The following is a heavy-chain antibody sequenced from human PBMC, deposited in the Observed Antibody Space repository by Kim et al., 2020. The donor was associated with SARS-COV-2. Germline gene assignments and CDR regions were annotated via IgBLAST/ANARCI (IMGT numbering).Heavy chain of an antibody. D-gene: IGHD2-2*02. Sequence: ASVKVSCKASGYTFTSYGISWVRQAPGQGLEWMGWISAYNGNTNYAQKLQGRVTMTTDTSTSTAYMELRSLISDDTAVYYCARELGYCSSTSCYNAPNWFDPWGQGTLVTVSS. CDR2: ISAYNGNT. CDR3: ARELGYCSSTSCYNAPNWFDP. J-gene: IGHJ5*02. CDR1: GYTFTSYG. V-gene: IGHV1-18*01.